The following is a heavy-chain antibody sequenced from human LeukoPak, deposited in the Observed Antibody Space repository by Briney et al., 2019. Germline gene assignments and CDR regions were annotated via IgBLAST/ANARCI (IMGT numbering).Heavy chain of an antibody. V-gene: IGHV3-74*01. CDR3: ATLTGTTGWFDP. CDR1: GFTFSSYW. D-gene: IGHD1-7*01. Sequence: PGGSLRLSCAASGFTFSSYWMHWVRQAPGKGLVWVSRINSDGSSTSYADSVKGRFTISRDNAKNTLYLQMNSLRAEDTAVYYCATLTGTTGWFDPWGQGTLVTVSS. J-gene: IGHJ5*02. CDR2: INSDGSST.